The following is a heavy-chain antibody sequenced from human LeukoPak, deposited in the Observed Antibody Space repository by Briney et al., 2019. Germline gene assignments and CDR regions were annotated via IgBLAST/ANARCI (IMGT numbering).Heavy chain of an antibody. CDR1: EFTFTSYE. CDR3: ARLAAGSDYFDY. Sequence: GGSLRLSCAASEFTFTSYELNWVRQAPGKGLEWVSYISSSGNTISYADSVKGRFTISRDNAKNSLYLQMNGLRAEDMAVYYCARLAAGSDYFDYWGQGTLVTVSS. CDR2: ISSSGNTI. D-gene: IGHD6-13*01. V-gene: IGHV3-48*03. J-gene: IGHJ4*02.